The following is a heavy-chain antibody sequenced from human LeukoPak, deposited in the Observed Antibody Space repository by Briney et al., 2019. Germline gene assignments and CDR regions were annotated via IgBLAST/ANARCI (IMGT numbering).Heavy chain of an antibody. CDR2: ISSSSSTI. V-gene: IGHV3-48*01. J-gene: IGHJ5*02. CDR3: ARGGRAARPKWFDP. Sequence: QPGGSLRLSCAASGFTFNSYNMNWVRQAPGKGLEWVSYISSSSSTIYYADSVKGRFTISRDSAKTSLYLQMNSLRAEDTAVYYCARGGRAARPKWFDPWGQGTLVTVSS. CDR1: GFTFNSYN. D-gene: IGHD6-6*01.